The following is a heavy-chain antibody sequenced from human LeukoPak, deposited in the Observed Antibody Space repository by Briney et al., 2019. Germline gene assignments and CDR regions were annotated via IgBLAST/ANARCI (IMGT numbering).Heavy chain of an antibody. Sequence: GGSLRLSCTVSGFTVSSNSMSWVRQAPGKGLELVANIKQDGSEKYYVDSVKGRFTISRDNAKNSLYLQMNSLRAEDTAVYYCARVTTAYYYYYYMDVWGKGTTVTVSS. CDR1: GFTVSSNS. CDR3: ARVTTAYYYYYYMDV. CDR2: IKQDGSEK. J-gene: IGHJ6*03. D-gene: IGHD4-11*01. V-gene: IGHV3-7*01.